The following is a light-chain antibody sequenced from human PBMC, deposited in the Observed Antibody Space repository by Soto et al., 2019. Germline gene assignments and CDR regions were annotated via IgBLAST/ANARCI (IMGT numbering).Light chain of an antibody. Sequence: VLTQSPGTLSLSPGERATLSCRVSQSVSSNYLGWYQQKPGQAPRLLIYDASSRATGIPDRFSGSGSGTDFTLTISRLEPEDFAVYYCRQYASSPPMYTFGQGTKLEIK. CDR2: DAS. J-gene: IGKJ2*01. CDR3: RQYASSPPMYT. CDR1: QSVSSNY. V-gene: IGKV3-20*01.